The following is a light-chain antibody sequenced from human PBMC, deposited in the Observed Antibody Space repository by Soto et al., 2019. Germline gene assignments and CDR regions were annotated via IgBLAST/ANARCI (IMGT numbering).Light chain of an antibody. CDR1: QGISSY. J-gene: IGKJ5*01. Sequence: IQLTQSPYSLYAAGGDRVTITCRASQGISSYLAWYQQKPGKAPKLLIYAASTLQSGVPSRFSGSGSGTDFTLTIRSLQPEDFATYYCQQSNRYPITFGQGTRLEIK. CDR3: QQSNRYPIT. CDR2: AAS. V-gene: IGKV1-9*01.